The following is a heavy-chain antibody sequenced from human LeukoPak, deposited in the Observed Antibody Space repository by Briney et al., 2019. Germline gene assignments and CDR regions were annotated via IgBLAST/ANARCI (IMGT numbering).Heavy chain of an antibody. Sequence: GGSLRLSCAASGFIFSSYAMHWVRQAPGKGLEFVSAISSKGGSTYYANSVKGRFTISRDNSKNTLYLQMDSLRAEDTGVYYCARAKPKNMVRGLIMRRESRYYFDYWGQGTLVTVSS. V-gene: IGHV3-64*01. J-gene: IGHJ4*02. D-gene: IGHD3-10*01. CDR1: GFIFSSYA. CDR3: ARAKPKNMVRGLIMRRESRYYFDY. CDR2: ISSKGGST.